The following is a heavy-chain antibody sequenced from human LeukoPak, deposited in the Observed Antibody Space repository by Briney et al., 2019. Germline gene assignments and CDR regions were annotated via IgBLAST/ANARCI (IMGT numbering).Heavy chain of an antibody. Sequence: GGSLRLSCAASRFTFRNYAMHWVRQAPGKGLEWLAVISSDGTNKDYADSVKGRFTISRDNSKNTLYLQMGSLRAEDMAVYYCATAARYDAFDIWGQGTMVTVSS. CDR2: ISSDGTNK. V-gene: IGHV3-30*14. D-gene: IGHD6-6*01. CDR1: RFTFRNYA. CDR3: ATAARYDAFDI. J-gene: IGHJ3*02.